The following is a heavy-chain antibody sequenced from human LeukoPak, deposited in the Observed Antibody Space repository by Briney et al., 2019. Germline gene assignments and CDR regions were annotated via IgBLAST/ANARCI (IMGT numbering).Heavy chain of an antibody. D-gene: IGHD3-22*01. V-gene: IGHV3-74*01. J-gene: IGHJ4*02. CDR3: ARSKKGSSGYYFDY. CDR1: GLTFSSYA. Sequence: GGSLRLSCAVSGLTFSSYAMIWVRQAPGKGLVWVSRINTDGSSTSYADSVRGRFTISRDNAKNTLYLQMNSLRAEDTAVYYCARSKKGSSGYYFDYWGQGTLVTVSS. CDR2: INTDGSST.